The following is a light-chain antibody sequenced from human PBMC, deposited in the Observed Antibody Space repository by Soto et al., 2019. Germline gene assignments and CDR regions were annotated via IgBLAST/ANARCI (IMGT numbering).Light chain of an antibody. CDR1: QSVTRNF. CDR2: GAS. CDR3: QQYATSPAVT. V-gene: IGKV3-20*01. Sequence: EIVLTQFPGTLSLSPGVRATLSCRASQSVTRNFLAWYQHKPGQAPRLLIYGASSRAAGIPDRFSGSGSGTDFTLTISRLEPEDFAVFYCQQYATSPAVTFGTGTKVDIK. J-gene: IGKJ3*01.